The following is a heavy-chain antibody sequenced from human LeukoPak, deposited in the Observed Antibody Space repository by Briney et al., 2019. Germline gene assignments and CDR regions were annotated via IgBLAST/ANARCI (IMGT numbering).Heavy chain of an antibody. CDR1: GGSISRSDYY. J-gene: IGHJ2*01. CDR2: INHSGST. V-gene: IGHV4-39*07. Sequence: PTQTLSLTCSVSGGSISRSDYYWSWIRQPPGKGLEWIGEINHSGSTNYNPSLKSRVTISVDTSKNQFSLKLSSVTAADTAVYYCARGVKDSSGWYDPPWYFDLWGRGTLVTVSS. CDR3: ARGVKDSSGWYDPPWYFDL. D-gene: IGHD6-19*01.